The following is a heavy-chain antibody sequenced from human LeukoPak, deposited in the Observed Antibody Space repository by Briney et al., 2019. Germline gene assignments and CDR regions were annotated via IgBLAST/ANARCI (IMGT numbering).Heavy chain of an antibody. J-gene: IGHJ6*03. CDR2: IIPIFGTA. D-gene: IGHD1-26*01. CDR3: ARVRWDGLYYYYYMDV. Sequence: SVKVSCKASGGTFSSYAISWVRQAPGQGLEWMGGIIPIFGTANYAQKFQGRVTITTDESTSTAYMELSSLRSEDTAVYYCARVRWDGLYYYYYMDVWGKGTTVTVSS. CDR1: GGTFSSYA. V-gene: IGHV1-69*05.